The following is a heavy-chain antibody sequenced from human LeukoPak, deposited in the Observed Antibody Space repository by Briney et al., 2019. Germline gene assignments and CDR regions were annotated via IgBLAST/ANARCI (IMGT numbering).Heavy chain of an antibody. D-gene: IGHD2-2*01. CDR3: AGERIVVAARALGGFDI. V-gene: IGHV3-7*01. Sequence: RGSLRLSCEASGFTFSSYRMSWVRQAPGKGLEWVANIKQDGSEEYYVDSVKGRFTISRDNANNSLYLQMNSLRAEDTAVYYCAGERIVVAARALGGFDIWGQGTMVTVSS. CDR1: GFTFSSYR. J-gene: IGHJ3*02. CDR2: IKQDGSEE.